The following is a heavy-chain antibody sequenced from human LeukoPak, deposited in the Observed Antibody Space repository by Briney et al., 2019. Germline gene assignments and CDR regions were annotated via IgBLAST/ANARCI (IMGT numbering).Heavy chain of an antibody. CDR2: IIPIFGTA. J-gene: IGHJ6*03. CDR1: GGTFSSYA. Sequence: SVKVSCKASGGTFSSYAISWVRQAPGQGLEWMGGIIPIFGTANYALKFQGRVTITADESTSTAYMELSSLRSEDTAVYYCARGGYSYGPKYNYYYYYYMDVWGKGTTVTISS. CDR3: ARGGYSYGPKYNYYYYYYMDV. D-gene: IGHD5-18*01. V-gene: IGHV1-69*13.